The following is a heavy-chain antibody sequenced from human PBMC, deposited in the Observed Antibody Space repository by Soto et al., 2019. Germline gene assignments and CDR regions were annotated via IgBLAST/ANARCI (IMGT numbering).Heavy chain of an antibody. V-gene: IGHV3-30*18. J-gene: IGHJ4*02. CDR3: AKRVATTRATDYFDY. D-gene: IGHD5-12*01. Sequence: GGSLRLSCAASVFTFSSYGMHWVRQAPGKGLEWVAVISYDGSNKYYADSVKGRFTISRDNSKNTLYPQMNSLRAEDTAVYYCAKRVATTRATDYFDYWGQGTLVTVSS. CDR1: VFTFSSYG. CDR2: ISYDGSNK.